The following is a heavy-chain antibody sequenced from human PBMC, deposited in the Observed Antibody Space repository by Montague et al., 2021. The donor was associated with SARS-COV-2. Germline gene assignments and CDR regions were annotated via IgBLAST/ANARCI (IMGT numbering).Heavy chain of an antibody. D-gene: IGHD6-19*01. Sequence: SETLSLTCSVSGGSISSSNYYWGWIRQPPGKGLEWIGSIYYGGSTYYNPFLKSRFTIPVDSSKNHFSLNLTSVTAADTAVYYCARHKDVSGWYEDAFDVWGPGTTVIVSS. J-gene: IGHJ3*01. CDR2: IYYGGST. CDR1: GGSISSSNYY. CDR3: ARHKDVSGWYEDAFDV. V-gene: IGHV4-39*02.